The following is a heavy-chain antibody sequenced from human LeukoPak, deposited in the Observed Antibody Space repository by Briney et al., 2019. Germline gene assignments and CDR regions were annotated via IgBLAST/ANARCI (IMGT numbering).Heavy chain of an antibody. CDR3: ARVGYYDFWSGYYSSLAY. J-gene: IGHJ4*02. Sequence: ASVKVSCKASGYTFTSYGISWVRQAPGQGLEWMGWISVYNGNTNYAQKFQGRVTMTRDTSISTAYMELSRLRSDDTAVYYCARVGYYDFWSGYYSSLAYWGQGTLVTVSS. V-gene: IGHV1-18*01. CDR1: GYTFTSYG. D-gene: IGHD3-3*01. CDR2: ISVYNGNT.